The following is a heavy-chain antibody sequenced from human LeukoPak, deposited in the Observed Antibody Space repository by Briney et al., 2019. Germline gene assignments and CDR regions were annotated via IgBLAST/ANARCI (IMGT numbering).Heavy chain of an antibody. V-gene: IGHV3-7*01. D-gene: IGHD5-18*01. J-gene: IGHJ4*02. CDR1: GLTFSSSW. Sequence: GGSLRLSCAVSGLTFSSSWMDWVRRAPGKGLEWVASINPDGDKKYSADSVKGRFTISRDNAENSMYLQMNSLRVEDTAFYYCARDLAYSRLDYWGQGMLVTVSS. CDR2: INPDGDKK. CDR3: ARDLAYSRLDY.